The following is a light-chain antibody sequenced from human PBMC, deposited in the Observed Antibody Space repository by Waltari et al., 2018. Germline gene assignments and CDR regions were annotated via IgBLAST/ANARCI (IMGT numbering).Light chain of an antibody. Sequence: EIVLTQSPGTLSLSPGERATLSYRASQSVSSRYLAWYQQKPGQAPRLLIHGASSRATGIPDRFSGSGSGTDFTLTISRLEPEDFAVYYCQQYGSSPRYTFGQGTKLEIK. J-gene: IGKJ2*01. CDR1: QSVSSRY. V-gene: IGKV3-20*01. CDR2: GAS. CDR3: QQYGSSPRYT.